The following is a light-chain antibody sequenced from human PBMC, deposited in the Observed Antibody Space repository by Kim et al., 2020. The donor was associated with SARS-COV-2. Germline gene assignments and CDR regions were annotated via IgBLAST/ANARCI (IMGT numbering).Light chain of an antibody. CDR1: SSDVGGYNY. V-gene: IGLV2-8*01. Sequence: GQSVTISCTGTSSDVGGYNYGSWYPQHPGKAPKLMIYEVSKRPSGVPDRFSGSKSGNTASLTVSGLQAEDEADYYCSSYAGSNNLVFGGGTQLTVL. CDR2: EVS. CDR3: SSYAGSNNLV. J-gene: IGLJ2*01.